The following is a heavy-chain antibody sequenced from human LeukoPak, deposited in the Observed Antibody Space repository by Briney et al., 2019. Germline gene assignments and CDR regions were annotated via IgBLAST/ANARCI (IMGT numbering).Heavy chain of an antibody. V-gene: IGHV3-30*02. Sequence: EAGGSLRLSCAASRFTFSSYGMHWVRQTPGKGLEWVAFIRHDGSYQQYADYVKGRFTVSRDNTKDTVYLQMNSLRTEDTAVYYCAKNRDSSDYPRDFDYWGQGTLVTVSS. D-gene: IGHD6-19*01. J-gene: IGHJ4*02. CDR3: AKNRDSSDYPRDFDY. CDR2: IRHDGSYQ. CDR1: RFTFSSYG.